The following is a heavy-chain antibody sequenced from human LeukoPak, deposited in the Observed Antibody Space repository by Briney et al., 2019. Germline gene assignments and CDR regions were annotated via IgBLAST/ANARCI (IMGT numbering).Heavy chain of an antibody. CDR2: IKHDGSEQ. J-gene: IGHJ4*01. CDR1: GFTFTTYW. V-gene: IGHV3-7*01. CDR3: KSGGAAPGSFDY. Sequence: GGSLRLSCAASGFTFTTYWMSWMRQAPGKGLQWVANIKHDGSEQYYADSVKGRFTISRDNAKNSLFLQMNSLGVEDTAVYYCKSGGAAPGSFDYWGHGALVTVSS. D-gene: IGHD1-26*01.